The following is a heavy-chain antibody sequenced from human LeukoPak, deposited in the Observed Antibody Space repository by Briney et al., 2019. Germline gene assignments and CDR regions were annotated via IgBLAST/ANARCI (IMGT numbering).Heavy chain of an antibody. Sequence: ASVKVSCKASGYTFTSYGISWVRQAPGQGLEWMGWISAYNGNTNYAQKLQGRVTMTTDTSTSTAYMELRSLRSDDTAVYYCARGSSGEYYYDSSGYFPSYWGQGTLVTVSS. CDR2: ISAYNGNT. CDR1: GYTFTSYG. V-gene: IGHV1-18*01. J-gene: IGHJ4*02. CDR3: ARGSSGEYYYDSSGYFPSY. D-gene: IGHD3-22*01.